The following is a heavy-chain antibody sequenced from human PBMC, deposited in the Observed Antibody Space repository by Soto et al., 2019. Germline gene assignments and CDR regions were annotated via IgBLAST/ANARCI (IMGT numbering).Heavy chain of an antibody. Sequence: GSLRLYCAASVSTCRSYAMSWVREAPGEGLEWVSAISGSGGSTYYADSVKGRFTISRDNSKNTLYLQMNSLRAEDTAVYYCAKDKSPDYDFWSGSDWFDPWGQGTLVTVSS. CDR2: ISGSGGST. V-gene: IGHV3-23*01. D-gene: IGHD3-3*01. CDR1: VSTCRSYA. J-gene: IGHJ5*02. CDR3: AKDKSPDYDFWSGSDWFDP.